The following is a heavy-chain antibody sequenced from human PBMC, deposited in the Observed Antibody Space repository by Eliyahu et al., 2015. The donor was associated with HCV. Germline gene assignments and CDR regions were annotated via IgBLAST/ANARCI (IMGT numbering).Heavy chain of an antibody. CDR1: GYXFTSHS. CDR3: AREVGDFWSGKTLDY. Sequence: QXHLEQSGVEVRKPGASXKVSCXASGYXFTSHSIHWVRQAPGQGLEWVGRIDAGYGDTKSSQKFQGRVSFTRDTSANTAYMDLSGLGFEDTAVYFCAREVGDFWSGKTLDYWGQGTLVSVSS. J-gene: IGHJ4*02. V-gene: IGHV1-3*01. D-gene: IGHD3-3*01. CDR2: IDAGYGDT.